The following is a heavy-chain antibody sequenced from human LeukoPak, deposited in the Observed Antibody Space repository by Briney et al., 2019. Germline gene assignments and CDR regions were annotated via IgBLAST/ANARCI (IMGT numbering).Heavy chain of an antibody. D-gene: IGHD3-10*01. CDR2: TYYRSKWYN. CDR3: ARGYAIVRGNKSDFDI. V-gene: IGHV6-1*01. CDR1: GGSVSSNSAA. J-gene: IGHJ3*02. Sequence: SQTLSLTCRISGGSVSSNSAAWNWIRHSPSRGLEWLGRTYYRSKWYNDYAVSVKSRITINPDTSKNQFSLQLNSVTPEDTAVYYCARGYAIVRGNKSDFDIWGQGIMVTASS.